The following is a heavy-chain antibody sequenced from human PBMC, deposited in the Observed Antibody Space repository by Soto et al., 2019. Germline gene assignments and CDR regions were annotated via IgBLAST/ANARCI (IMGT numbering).Heavy chain of an antibody. Sequence: QLQLQESGSGLVKPSQTLSLTGAVSGRSISSGGYSWSWIRQPPGKVLEWIGYIYHSGSTYYNPSLKSRVTISVDRSKNQFSLKLSSVTAADTAVYYCDRGPHYYFDYWGQGTLVTVSS. CDR3: DRGPHYYFDY. CDR1: GRSISSGGYS. CDR2: IYHSGST. V-gene: IGHV4-30-2*01. J-gene: IGHJ4*02.